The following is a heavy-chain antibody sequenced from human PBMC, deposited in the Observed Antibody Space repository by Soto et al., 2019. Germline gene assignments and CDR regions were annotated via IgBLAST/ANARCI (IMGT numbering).Heavy chain of an antibody. V-gene: IGHV1-18*04. CDR3: ARVDLTMLVVAFGVR. CDR1: GYRFTSYG. Sequence: QVQLAQSGAEVKKPGASVKVSCKASGYRFTSYGISWVRQAPGQGLEWMGWINTDNGYTKYAQKFQGRVTMTKDPSKTTAYMELRSLRSENTAVYYFARVDLTMLVVAFGVRWRQETLVTVSS. CDR2: INTDNGYT. D-gene: IGHD3-22*01. J-gene: IGHJ4*02.